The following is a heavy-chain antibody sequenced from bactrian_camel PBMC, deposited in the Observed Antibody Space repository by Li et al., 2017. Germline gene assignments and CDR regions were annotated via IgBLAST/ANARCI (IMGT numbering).Heavy chain of an antibody. J-gene: IGHJ6*01. Sequence: VQLVESGGDSVQAGGSLSLSCAASGYTINMNVMGWFRQAPGKEREGVAVINRRGGGTYYADSVKGRFTISQDNAKNTVYLQMNSLKPEDTAMYYCATDWSVAPILVFGYWGQGTQVTVS. CDR3: ATDWSVAPILVFGY. D-gene: IGHD7*01. CDR1: GYTINMNV. CDR2: INRRGGGT. V-gene: IGHV3S40*01.